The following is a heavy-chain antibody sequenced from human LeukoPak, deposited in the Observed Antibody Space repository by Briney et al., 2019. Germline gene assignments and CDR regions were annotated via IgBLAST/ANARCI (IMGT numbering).Heavy chain of an antibody. CDR3: ARDYRDYGDYRS. V-gene: IGHV1-69*05. CDR1: GYTFTAYY. CDR2: IIPIFGTA. Sequence: SVKVSCKAFGYTFTAYYMHWVRQAPGQGLEWMGRIIPIFGTANYAQKFQGRVTITTDESTSTAYMELSSLRSEDTAVYYCARDYRDYGDYRSWGQGTLVTVSS. D-gene: IGHD4-17*01. J-gene: IGHJ5*02.